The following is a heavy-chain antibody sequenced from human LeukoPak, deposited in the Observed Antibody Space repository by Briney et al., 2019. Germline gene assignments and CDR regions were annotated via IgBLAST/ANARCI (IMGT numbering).Heavy chain of an antibody. V-gene: IGHV3-30*02. D-gene: IGHD4-17*01. J-gene: IGHJ3*02. CDR1: AFRFSSYG. CDR3: ARGSYGQGAFDI. Sequence: GGSLRLSCAASAFRFSSYGMHWVRQAPGKGPEWVAFIRSDSSNQYYADSVKGRFTISRDNAKNSLYLQMNSLRAEDTAVYYCARGSYGQGAFDIWGQGTMVTVSS. CDR2: IRSDSSNQ.